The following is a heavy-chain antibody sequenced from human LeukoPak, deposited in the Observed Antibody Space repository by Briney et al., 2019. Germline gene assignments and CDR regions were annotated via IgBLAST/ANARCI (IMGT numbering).Heavy chain of an antibody. Sequence: PSETLSLTCAVYGGSFSGYYWSWIRQPPGKGLEWIGEINHSGSTNYNPSLKSRVTISVDTSKNQFSLKLSSVTAADTAVYYCARGEGAEAFDIWGQGTMVTVSS. CDR1: GGSFSGYY. CDR2: INHSGST. CDR3: ARGEGAEAFDI. J-gene: IGHJ3*02. D-gene: IGHD1-26*01. V-gene: IGHV4-34*01.